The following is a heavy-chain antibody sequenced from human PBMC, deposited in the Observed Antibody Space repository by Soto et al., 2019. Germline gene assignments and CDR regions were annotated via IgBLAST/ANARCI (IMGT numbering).Heavy chain of an antibody. CDR2: IWYDGSNK. Sequence: QVQLVESGGGVVQPGRSLRLSCAASGFTFSKYGMHWVRQAPGKGLEWVAIIWYDGSNKYYADSVKGRFTISRDNSRNTVYLQMSSLRAEDTAVYYCAREDDGAGWVKYWGQGTLVTVSS. J-gene: IGHJ4*02. CDR3: AREDDGAGWVKY. D-gene: IGHD6-13*01. CDR1: GFTFSKYG. V-gene: IGHV3-33*01.